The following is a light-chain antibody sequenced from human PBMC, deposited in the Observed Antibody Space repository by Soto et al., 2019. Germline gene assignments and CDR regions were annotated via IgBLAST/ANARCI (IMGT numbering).Light chain of an antibody. Sequence: MTQSPATLSVSPGERATLSCRDSHFIGSNLAWYQHKPGEAPRLLIYDASSRATGIPARFSGSASGTEFALTISSLQSEDFAIYYCQQYNNWPPLTFGGGTKVEIK. CDR2: DAS. V-gene: IGKV3-15*01. CDR3: QQYNNWPPLT. CDR1: HFIGSN. J-gene: IGKJ4*01.